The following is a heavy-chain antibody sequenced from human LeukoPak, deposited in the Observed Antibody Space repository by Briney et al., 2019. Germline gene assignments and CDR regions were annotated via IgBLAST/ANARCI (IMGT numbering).Heavy chain of an antibody. V-gene: IGHV3-23*01. CDR2: ISGSGGMT. CDR1: GFTFNNYA. J-gene: IGHJ6*03. Sequence: GGSLRLSCAASGFTFNNYALSWVRQAPGKGLEWVSDISGSGGMTYYADSVKGRFTISRDNSQKKLYLHMSNLRVEDTAIYFCAKSVLGVAGRGYMDVWGKGTTVTVSS. CDR3: AKSVLGVAGRGYMDV. D-gene: IGHD3-10*01.